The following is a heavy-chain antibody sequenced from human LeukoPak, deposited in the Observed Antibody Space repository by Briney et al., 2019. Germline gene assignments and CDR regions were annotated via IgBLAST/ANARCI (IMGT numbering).Heavy chain of an antibody. CDR1: GFTLSDYY. CDR3: ASRPRFDTRGYYVDY. J-gene: IGHJ4*02. CDR2: ISDGDSSM. Sequence: PGGSLRLSCAASGFTLSDYYMSWIRQAPGKGLEWVSYISDGDSSMFYADSVKGRFTISRDNAKNSLYLQMNSLRDEDTAVYYCASRPRFDTRGYYVDYWGQGSLVTVSS. D-gene: IGHD3-22*01. V-gene: IGHV3-11*04.